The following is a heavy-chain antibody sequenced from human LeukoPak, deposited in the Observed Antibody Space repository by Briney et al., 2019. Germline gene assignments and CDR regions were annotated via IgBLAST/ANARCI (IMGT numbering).Heavy chain of an antibody. CDR3: AREGSSGSYFYWFDP. V-gene: IGHV4-59*12. Sequence: SETLSLTCTVSGGSISSYYWSWIRQPPGKGLEWIGYIYYSGSTNYNPSLKSRVTISVDTSKNQFSLKLSSVTAADTAVYYCAREGSSGSYFYWFDPWGQGTLVTVSS. CDR2: IYYSGST. D-gene: IGHD1-26*01. CDR1: GGSISSYY. J-gene: IGHJ5*02.